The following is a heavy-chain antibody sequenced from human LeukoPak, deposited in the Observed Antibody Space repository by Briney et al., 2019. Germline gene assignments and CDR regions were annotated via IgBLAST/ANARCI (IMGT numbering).Heavy chain of an antibody. J-gene: IGHJ4*02. CDR2: ISGSGGST. Sequence: PGGSLRLSCAASGFTFSSYAMSWVRQAPGKGLEWVSAISGSGGSTYYADSVKGRFTISRDNSKNTLYLQMSSLRAEDTAVYYCAKDRIWFGELGVYWGQGTLVTVSS. V-gene: IGHV3-23*01. CDR1: GFTFSSYA. CDR3: AKDRIWFGELGVY. D-gene: IGHD3-10*01.